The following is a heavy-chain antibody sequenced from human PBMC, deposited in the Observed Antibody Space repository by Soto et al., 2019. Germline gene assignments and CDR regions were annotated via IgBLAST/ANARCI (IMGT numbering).Heavy chain of an antibody. D-gene: IGHD3-9*01. Sequence: PSETLSLTCTVSGGSISSYYWSWIRQPPGKGLEWIGYIYYSGSTNYNPSLKSRVTISVDTSKNQCSLMMSSVIAADTFVYYCARSDDLRNDWSRPDRFFDMDVRGKGTTVIVFS. CDR1: GGSISSYY. CDR3: ARSDDLRNDWSRPDRFFDMDV. V-gene: IGHV4-59*01. J-gene: IGHJ6*03. CDR2: IYYSGST.